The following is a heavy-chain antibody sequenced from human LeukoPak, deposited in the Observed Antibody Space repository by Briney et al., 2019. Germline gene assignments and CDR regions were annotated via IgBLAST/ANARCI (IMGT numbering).Heavy chain of an antibody. CDR3: ATGPVAGAFDI. J-gene: IGHJ3*02. CDR1: GYTFTDYH. Sequence: ASVKVSCKVSGYTFTDYHMHWVRQAPGKGLEWMGLVDPEDGETIYAEKFQGRVTITADTSTDTAYMELSSLRSEDTAVYYCATGPVAGAFDIWGQGTMVTVSS. V-gene: IGHV1-69-2*01. CDR2: VDPEDGET. D-gene: IGHD2-15*01.